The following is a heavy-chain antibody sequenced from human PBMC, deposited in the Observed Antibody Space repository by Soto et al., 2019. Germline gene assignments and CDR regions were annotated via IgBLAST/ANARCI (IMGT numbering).Heavy chain of an antibody. J-gene: IGHJ4*02. CDR3: ARPRFYDPPKNTCAY. Sequence: QVLLVESGGGVVQPGRSLRLSCAASGFTFKTYGMHWVRQAPGKGLEWVAFITNDGSKRKYADSVKGRYTISRDNSKNRLFLQINSLRPEDTAVYYCARPRFYDPPKNTCAYWGQGTLVTASS. D-gene: IGHD3-22*01. CDR1: GFTFKTYG. V-gene: IGHV3-30*13. CDR2: ITNDGSKR.